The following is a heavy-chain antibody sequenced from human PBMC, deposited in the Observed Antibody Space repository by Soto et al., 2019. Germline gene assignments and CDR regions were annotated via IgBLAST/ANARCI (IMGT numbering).Heavy chain of an antibody. Sequence: SVKVSCKASGGTFSSYAISWVRQAPGQGLEWMGGIIPIFGTANYAQKFQGRVTITADKSTSTAYMELSSLRSEDTAVYYCASSEIVVVVADTPGDFDIWGQGTMVTVSS. J-gene: IGHJ3*02. CDR3: ASSEIVVVVADTPGDFDI. CDR2: IIPIFGTA. D-gene: IGHD2-15*01. V-gene: IGHV1-69*06. CDR1: GGTFSSYA.